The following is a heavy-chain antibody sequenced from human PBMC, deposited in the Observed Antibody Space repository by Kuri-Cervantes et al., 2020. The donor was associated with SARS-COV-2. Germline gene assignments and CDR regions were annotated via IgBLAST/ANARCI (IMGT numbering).Heavy chain of an antibody. CDR3: ARYCSSVSCYSLRAILDY. CDR2: ISGSGDNT. CDR1: GFTFSSSA. D-gene: IGHD2-2*02. J-gene: IGHJ4*02. Sequence: GGSLKISCAASGFTFSSSAMSWVRQAPGKGLEWVSDISGSGDNTYYADSVKGRFTISRDNSKNTLYLQMNSLRAEDTAVYYCARYCSSVSCYSLRAILDYWGPGTLVTVSS. V-gene: IGHV3-23*01.